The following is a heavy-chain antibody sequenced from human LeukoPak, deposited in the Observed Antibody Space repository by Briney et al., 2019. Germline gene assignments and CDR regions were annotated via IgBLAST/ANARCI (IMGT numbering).Heavy chain of an antibody. CDR3: ARGTAGVAP. J-gene: IGHJ6*04. CDR1: GGSFSGYY. V-gene: IGHV4-59*01. Sequence: SETLSLTCAVYGGSFSGYYWSWIRQPPGKGLEWIGYIYYSGSTNYNPSLKSRVTISVDTSKNQFSLKLSSVTAADTAVYYCARGTAGVAPWGKGTTVTVSS. D-gene: IGHD6-13*01. CDR2: IYYSGST.